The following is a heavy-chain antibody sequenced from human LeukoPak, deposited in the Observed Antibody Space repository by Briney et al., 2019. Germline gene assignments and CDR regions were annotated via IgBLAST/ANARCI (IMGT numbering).Heavy chain of an antibody. V-gene: IGHV1-46*01. CDR2: INPSGGST. D-gene: IGHD3-10*01. J-gene: IGHJ6*03. CDR3: AREAYGSGSFRTDYYYMDV. Sequence: GASVKVSCKASGYTFTSYYMHWVRQAPGQGLEWMGIINPSGGSTSYAQKFQGRVTMTRDMSTSTVYMELSSLRSEDTAVYYCAREAYGSGSFRTDYYYMDVWGKGTTVTISS. CDR1: GYTFTSYY.